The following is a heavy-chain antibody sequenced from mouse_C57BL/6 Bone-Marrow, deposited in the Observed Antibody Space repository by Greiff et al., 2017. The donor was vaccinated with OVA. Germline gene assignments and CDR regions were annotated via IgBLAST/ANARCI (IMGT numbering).Heavy chain of an antibody. Sequence: VQLQQPGAELVKPGASVKVSCKASGYTFTSYWMHWVKQRPGQGLEWIGRIHPNSGSTNYNEKFKSKATLTVDKSSSTAYMQLSSLTSEDSAVYYCARIGWFAYWGQGTLVTVSA. CDR3: ARIGWFAY. J-gene: IGHJ3*01. V-gene: IGHV1-64*01. CDR2: IHPNSGST. CDR1: GYTFTSYW. D-gene: IGHD2-14*01.